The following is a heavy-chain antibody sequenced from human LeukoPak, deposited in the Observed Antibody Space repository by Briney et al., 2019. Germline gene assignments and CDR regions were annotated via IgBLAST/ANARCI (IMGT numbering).Heavy chain of an antibody. CDR2: ITNSGGST. D-gene: IGHD6-19*01. Sequence: GGSLRLSCAASGFTFSTYGMSWVRQAPAKGLEWVSTITNSGGSTYYADSVKGRFTVSRDNSKNTLYLHMNSLRVDDTAVYYCTKPGWHDSGWFDCWGQGTLVTVSS. V-gene: IGHV3-23*01. CDR1: GFTFSTYG. CDR3: TKPGWHDSGWFDC. J-gene: IGHJ4*02.